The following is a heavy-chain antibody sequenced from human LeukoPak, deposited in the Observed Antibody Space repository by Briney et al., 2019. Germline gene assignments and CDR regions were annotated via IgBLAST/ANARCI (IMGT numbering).Heavy chain of an antibody. J-gene: IGHJ4*02. CDR1: GYTFTSYD. Sequence: ASVKISCKASGYTFTSYDINWVRQATGQGVEWMGWMNPNSGSTGYAQKFQGTVTITRNTSISTAYMELSGLRSEDTAVYYCARGRSTGYPYYFEYWGQGTLVTVSS. CDR2: MNPNSGST. CDR3: ARGRSTGYPYYFEY. D-gene: IGHD5-12*01. V-gene: IGHV1-8*03.